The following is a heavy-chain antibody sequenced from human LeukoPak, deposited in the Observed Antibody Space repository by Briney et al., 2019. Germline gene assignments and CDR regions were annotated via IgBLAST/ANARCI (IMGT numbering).Heavy chain of an antibody. D-gene: IGHD3-10*01. Sequence: PSETLSLTCTVSGGSISSSSYYWGWIRQPPGKGLEWIGSIYHSGSTYYNPSLKSRVTISVDTSKNQFSLKLSSVTAADTAVYYCARVLPNFDYWGQGTLVTVSS. CDR2: IYHSGST. CDR1: GGSISSSSYY. V-gene: IGHV4-39*07. CDR3: ARVLPNFDY. J-gene: IGHJ4*02.